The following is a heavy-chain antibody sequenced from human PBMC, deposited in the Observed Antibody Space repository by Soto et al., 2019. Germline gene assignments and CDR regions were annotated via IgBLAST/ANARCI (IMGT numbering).Heavy chain of an antibody. CDR2: IYYSGST. CDR1: GGSISSGGYY. V-gene: IGHV4-31*03. CDR3: ARGIAVVGIDY. D-gene: IGHD6-19*01. Sequence: QVQLQESGPGLVKPSQTLSLTCTVSGGSISSGGYYWSWIRQHPGKGLEWIGYIYYSGSTYYNPSLKSGVTISVDTSKNQFSLKLSCVTAADTAVYYCARGIAVVGIDYWGQGTLVTVSS. J-gene: IGHJ4*02.